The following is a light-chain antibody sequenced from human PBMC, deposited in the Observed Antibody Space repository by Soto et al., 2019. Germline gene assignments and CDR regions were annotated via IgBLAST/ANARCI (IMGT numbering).Light chain of an antibody. V-gene: IGKV3-15*01. CDR2: GAS. Sequence: EIVITQSPATLSVSPGGRATLSCRASESVNRNLAWYQQRPGQSPRLLLYGASTRATGTPARFSGSGSGREFTLTITSLQSDDFALYFCQHYNNWPLTFGGGTKVDIK. CDR1: ESVNRN. CDR3: QHYNNWPLT. J-gene: IGKJ4*01.